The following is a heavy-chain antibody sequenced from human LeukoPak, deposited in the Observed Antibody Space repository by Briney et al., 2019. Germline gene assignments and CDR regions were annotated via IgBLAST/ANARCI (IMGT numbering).Heavy chain of an antibody. CDR1: GFTFSNLA. V-gene: IGHV3-23*01. D-gene: IGHD3-10*01. CDR3: AKDQEDYYGSGFGIDY. Sequence: GGSLRLSCAASGFTFSNLAMGWVRQAPGKGLEWVSVISDSGGSTYYGDSAKGRFTISRDNSKNTLFLQMNSLRAEDTAVYYCAKDQEDYYGSGFGIDYWGQGTLVTVSS. CDR2: ISDSGGST. J-gene: IGHJ4*02.